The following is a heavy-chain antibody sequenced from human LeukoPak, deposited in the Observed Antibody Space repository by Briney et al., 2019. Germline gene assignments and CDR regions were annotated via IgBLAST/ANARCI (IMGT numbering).Heavy chain of an antibody. V-gene: IGHV4-59*11. D-gene: IGHD3-3*02. J-gene: IGHJ6*02. CDR1: GASISPHY. CDR3: TRSLFEEEWPIHPYYYYGMDV. Sequence: SETLSLTCTVSGASISPHYWTWIRQAPGRGLEWIGYVYYNGLTSYNASLRSRLILSVDTARNQVSLKLTSVTAADTAVYYCTRSLFEEEWPIHPYYYYGMDVWGQGTTVTVSS. CDR2: VYYNGLT.